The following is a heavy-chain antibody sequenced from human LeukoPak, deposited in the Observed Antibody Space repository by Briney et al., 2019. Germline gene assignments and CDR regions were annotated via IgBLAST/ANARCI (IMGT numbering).Heavy chain of an antibody. V-gene: IGHV4-31*03. Sequence: PSETLSLTCTVSGGSISSGGYYWSWIRQHPGKGLEWIGYIYYSGSTYYNPSLKSRVTISVDTSKNQFSLKLSSVTAADTAVYYCARGPLFSRDRFDPWGQGTLVTVSS. CDR2: IYYSGST. CDR1: GGSISSGGYY. CDR3: ARGPLFSRDRFDP. J-gene: IGHJ5*02.